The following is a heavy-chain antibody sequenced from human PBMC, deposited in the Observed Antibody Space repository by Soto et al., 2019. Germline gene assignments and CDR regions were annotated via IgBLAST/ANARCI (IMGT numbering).Heavy chain of an antibody. Sequence: QVRLVESGGGVVQPGRSLRLSCAASGFTFSSYAMHWVRQAPGKGLEWVAVISYDGSNKYYADSVKGRFTISRDNSKNTLYLQMNSLRAEDTAVYYCAPSPPAGYGWGQGTMVTVSS. J-gene: IGHJ3*01. CDR3: APSPPAGYG. CDR1: GFTFSSYA. CDR2: ISYDGSNK. V-gene: IGHV3-30-3*01. D-gene: IGHD5-18*01.